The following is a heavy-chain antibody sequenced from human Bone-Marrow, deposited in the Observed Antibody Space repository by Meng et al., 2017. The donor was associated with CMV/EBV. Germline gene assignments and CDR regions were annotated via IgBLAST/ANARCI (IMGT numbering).Heavy chain of an antibody. CDR1: GGSISSSSYY. D-gene: IGHD1-26*01. Sequence: SETLSLTCTVSGGSISSSSYYWGWIRQPPGKGLEWIGEINHSGSTNYNPSLKSRVTISVDTSKNQFSLKLSSVTAADTAVYYCASCFRYSGSHRASYGMDVWGQGTTVTVSS. CDR2: INHSGST. V-gene: IGHV4-39*07. CDR3: ASCFRYSGSHRASYGMDV. J-gene: IGHJ6*02.